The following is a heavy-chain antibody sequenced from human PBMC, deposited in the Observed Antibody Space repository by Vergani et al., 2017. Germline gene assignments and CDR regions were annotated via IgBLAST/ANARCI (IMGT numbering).Heavy chain of an antibody. CDR1: GGTFSSYT. CDR2: IIPILGIA. Sequence: QVQLVQSGAEVKKPGSSVKVSCKASGGTFSSYTISWVRQAPGQGLEWMGRIIPILGIANYAQKFQGRVTITADKSTSTAYMELSSLRSEDTAMYYCARDTAVAARLGIDYWGQGTLVTVSS. D-gene: IGHD6-19*01. V-gene: IGHV1-69*08. J-gene: IGHJ4*02. CDR3: ARDTAVAARLGIDY.